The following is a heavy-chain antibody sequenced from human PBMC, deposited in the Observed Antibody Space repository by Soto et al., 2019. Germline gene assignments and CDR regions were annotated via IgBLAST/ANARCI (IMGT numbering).Heavy chain of an antibody. Sequence: QVQLQESGPGLVKPSETLSLTCAVSGYSISSGYYWGWIRQPPGKGLEWIGSIYHSGSTYYNPSLKSRVTISVDTSKNQFSLKLSSVTAADTAVYYCARVGIRITIFGVVNDFDYWGQGTLVTVSS. CDR2: IYHSGST. CDR3: ARVGIRITIFGVVNDFDY. CDR1: GYSISSGYY. D-gene: IGHD3-3*01. J-gene: IGHJ4*02. V-gene: IGHV4-38-2*01.